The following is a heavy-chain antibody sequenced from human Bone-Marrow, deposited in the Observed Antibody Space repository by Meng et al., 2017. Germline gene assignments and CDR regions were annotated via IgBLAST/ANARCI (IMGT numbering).Heavy chain of an antibody. D-gene: IGHD2-15*01. CDR3: ARGLAVDEFDY. J-gene: IGHJ4*02. CDR1: GYTFNAYY. V-gene: IGHV1-46*02. Sequence: QVQLVQSGAEVKKPGASVKVSCKPSGYTFNAYYIHWVRQAPGQGLEWIGVVNSRRETTIYEQMFQGRVTMTRDTSTSTVYMALSSLGSEDTAVYYCARGLAVDEFDYWGQGTLVTVSS. CDR2: VNSRRETT.